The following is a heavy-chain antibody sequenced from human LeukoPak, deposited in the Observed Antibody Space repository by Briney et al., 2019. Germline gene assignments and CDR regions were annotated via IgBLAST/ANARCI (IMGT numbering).Heavy chain of an antibody. J-gene: IGHJ4*02. Sequence: GGSLRLSCAASGFTFSSYSMNWVRQAPGKGLEWVSYISSSSSTIYYADSVKGRFTISRDNAKNSLYLQMNSLRAEDTAVYYCARGQSAAGTLDWGQGTLVTVSS. CDR1: GFTFSSYS. V-gene: IGHV3-48*01. D-gene: IGHD6-13*01. CDR2: ISSSSSTI. CDR3: ARGQSAAGTLD.